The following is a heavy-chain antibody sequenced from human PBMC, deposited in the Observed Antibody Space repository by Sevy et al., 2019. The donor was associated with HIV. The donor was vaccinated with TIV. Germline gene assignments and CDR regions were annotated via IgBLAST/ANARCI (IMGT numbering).Heavy chain of an antibody. Sequence: ASVKVSCKASGYTFTDYFMHWVRQAPGQGLEWMGWIIPNSGDTKYAQKFQGRVTVTRDTSIRTAYMELSSLRFDDTAVYYCASPGGYRYGSLLDNWGQGTLVTVS. D-gene: IGHD5-18*01. CDR3: ASPGGYRYGSLLDN. V-gene: IGHV1-2*02. J-gene: IGHJ4*02. CDR1: GYTFTDYF. CDR2: IIPNSGDT.